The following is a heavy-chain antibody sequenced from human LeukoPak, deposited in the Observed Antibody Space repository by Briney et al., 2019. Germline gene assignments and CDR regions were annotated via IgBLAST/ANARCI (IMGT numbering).Heavy chain of an antibody. CDR1: GGTFSSYA. CDR3: ARTSIAAAGSAFDI. D-gene: IGHD6-13*01. V-gene: IGHV1-69*04. J-gene: IGHJ3*02. Sequence: ASVKVSCKASGGTFSSYATSWVRQAPGQGLEWMGRIIPILGIANYAQKFQGRVTITADKSTSTAYMELSSLRSEDTAVYYCARTSIAAAGSAFDIWGQGTMVTVSS. CDR2: IIPILGIA.